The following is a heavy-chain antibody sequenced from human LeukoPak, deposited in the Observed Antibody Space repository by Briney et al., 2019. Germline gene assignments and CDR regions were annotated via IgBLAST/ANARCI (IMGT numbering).Heavy chain of an antibody. Sequence: SETLSLTCSVSGAYMSNYYWTWVRQSAAQGLEWIGRLHASESTIYNPYLKSRVTMSLDTSKDQLSLTLTSVTAADSAMYYCASLSSGAGFDVWGQGTVVTVSS. D-gene: IGHD3-22*01. CDR2: LHASEST. V-gene: IGHV4-4*07. CDR3: ASLSSGAGFDV. J-gene: IGHJ3*01. CDR1: GAYMSNYY.